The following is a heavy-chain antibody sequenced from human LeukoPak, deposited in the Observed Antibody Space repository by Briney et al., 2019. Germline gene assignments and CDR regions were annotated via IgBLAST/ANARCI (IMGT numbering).Heavy chain of an antibody. Sequence: GGSLRLSCAASGFTFSNYAMHWIRQAPGKGLEWVAVISYDGSIKYYADSLKGRFTISRDNSKNTLYLQMNSLRDEDTAVYYCARSASFDYWGQGTLVTVSS. CDR1: GFTFSNYA. CDR2: ISYDGSIK. CDR3: ARSASFDY. V-gene: IGHV3-30-3*01. J-gene: IGHJ4*02.